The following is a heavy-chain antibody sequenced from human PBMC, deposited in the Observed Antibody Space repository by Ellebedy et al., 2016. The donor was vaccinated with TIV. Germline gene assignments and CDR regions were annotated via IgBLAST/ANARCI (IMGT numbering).Heavy chain of an antibody. CDR3: ARGGLSCDP. V-gene: IGHV3-30*03. J-gene: IGHJ5*02. CDR1: GFTFSSYA. D-gene: IGHD2-21*01. CDR2: ISYDGSNE. Sequence: GESLKISCAASGFTFSSYAMHWARQAPGKGLEWVAVISYDGSNENYANSVKGRFTISRDNARSSVYLQMNSLRAEDTAVYYCARGGLSCDPWGQGTLVTVSS.